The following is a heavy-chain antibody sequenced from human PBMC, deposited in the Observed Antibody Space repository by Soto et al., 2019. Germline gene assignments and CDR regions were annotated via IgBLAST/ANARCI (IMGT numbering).Heavy chain of an antibody. Sequence: ESGGGLVKPGGSLRLSCAASGFTFSSYSMNWVRQAPGKGLEWVSSISSSSSYIYYADSVKGRFTISRDNAKNSLYLQMNSLRAEDTAVYYCARDYCSGGSCSRRYYYYYGMDVWGQGTTVTVSS. V-gene: IGHV3-21*01. J-gene: IGHJ6*02. CDR2: ISSSSSYI. D-gene: IGHD2-15*01. CDR1: GFTFSSYS. CDR3: ARDYCSGGSCSRRYYYYYGMDV.